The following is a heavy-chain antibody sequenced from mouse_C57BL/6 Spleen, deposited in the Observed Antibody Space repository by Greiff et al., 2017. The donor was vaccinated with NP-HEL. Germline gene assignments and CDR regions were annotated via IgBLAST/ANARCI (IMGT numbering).Heavy chain of an antibody. CDR2: INPSTGGT. CDR1: GYSFTGYY. D-gene: IGHD2-3*01. Sequence: VQLQQSGPELVKPGASVKISCKASGYSFTGYYMNWVKQSPEKSLEWIGEINPSTGGTTYNQKFKAKATLTVDKSSSTAYMQLKSLTSEDSAVYYCARSFPSYDGYYGNYWGQGTTLTVSS. J-gene: IGHJ2*01. V-gene: IGHV1-42*01. CDR3: ARSFPSYDGYYGNY.